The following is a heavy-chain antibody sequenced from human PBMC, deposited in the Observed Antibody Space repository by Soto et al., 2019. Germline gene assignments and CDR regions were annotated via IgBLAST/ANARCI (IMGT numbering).Heavy chain of an antibody. D-gene: IGHD3-10*01. CDR3: ARDRGVLWFGELKYYFDY. CDR2: IYYSGST. CDR1: GGSISSSSYY. J-gene: IGHJ4*02. Sequence: SETLSLTCTVSGGSISSSSYYWGWIRQPPGKGLEWIGSIYYSGSTYYNPSLKSRVTISVDTSKNQFSLKLSSVTAADTAVYYCARDRGVLWFGELKYYFDYWGQGTLVTVSS. V-gene: IGHV4-39*07.